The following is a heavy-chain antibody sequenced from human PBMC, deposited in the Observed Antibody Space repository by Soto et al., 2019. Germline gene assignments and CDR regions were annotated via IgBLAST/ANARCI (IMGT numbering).Heavy chain of an antibody. Sequence: PGGSLRLSCAASGFTFSDYYMSWIRQAPGKGLEWVSYISSSGSTLYYADSVKGRFTISRDNAKNSLYLQMNSLRAEDTAVYYCARALVVVVAALGFDYWGQRTLVTVSS. CDR1: GFTFSDYY. D-gene: IGHD2-15*01. J-gene: IGHJ4*02. V-gene: IGHV3-11*01. CDR2: ISSSGSTL. CDR3: ARALVVVVAALGFDY.